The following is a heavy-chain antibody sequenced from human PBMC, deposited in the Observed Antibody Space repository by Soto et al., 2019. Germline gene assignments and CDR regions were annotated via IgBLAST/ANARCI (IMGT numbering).Heavy chain of an antibody. J-gene: IGHJ6*03. V-gene: IGHV1-24*01. CDR1: GYTLTELS. CDR2: FDPEDGET. CDR3: ARETPADYYYYYMDV. Sequence: ASVKVSCKVSGYTLTELSMHWVRQAPGKGLEWMGGFDPEDGETIYAQKLQGRVTMTTDTSTSTAYMELRSLRSDDTAVYYCARETPADYYYYYMDVWGKGTTVTVSS.